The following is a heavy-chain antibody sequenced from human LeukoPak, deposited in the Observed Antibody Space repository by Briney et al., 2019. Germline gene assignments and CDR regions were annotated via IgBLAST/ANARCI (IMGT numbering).Heavy chain of an antibody. D-gene: IGHD6-13*01. CDR2: MNPNSGNT. CDR1: GYTFTSYD. Sequence: ASVKVSCKASGYTFTSYDINWVRRATGQGLEWMGWMNPNSGNTGYAQKFQGRVTMTRNTSISTAYMELSSLRSEDTAVYYCARARWYSSSWYSRFSYNWFDPWGQGTLVTVSS. J-gene: IGHJ5*02. V-gene: IGHV1-8*01. CDR3: ARARWYSSSWYSRFSYNWFDP.